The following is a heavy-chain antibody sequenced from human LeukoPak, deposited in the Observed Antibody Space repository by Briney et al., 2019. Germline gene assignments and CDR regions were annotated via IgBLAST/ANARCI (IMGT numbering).Heavy chain of an antibody. Sequence: PSETLSLTCTVSSGSISNYYWRWIRQPPGEGREGSGYIYNRGSTTYNPSLKRRVTISADTSKNQFSLKLTSVTAADTAVYYCARGLVKPATYCTGDNCPLVYWGQGTLVTVSS. J-gene: IGHJ4*02. V-gene: IGHV4-59*01. CDR3: ARGLVKPATYCTGDNCPLVY. CDR1: SGSISNYY. D-gene: IGHD2-8*02. CDR2: IYNRGST.